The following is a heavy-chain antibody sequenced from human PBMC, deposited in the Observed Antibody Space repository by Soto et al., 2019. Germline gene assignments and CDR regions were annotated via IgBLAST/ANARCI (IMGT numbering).Heavy chain of an antibody. J-gene: IGHJ3*02. Sequence: ASVKVSCKASGYTFTSYGISWVRQAPGQGLEWMGWISAYNGNTNYAQKLQGRVTMTTDTSTSTAYMELRSLRSDDTAVYYCARVKQDVLLWFGDPEGAFDIWGQGTMVTVSS. D-gene: IGHD3-10*01. CDR1: GYTFTSYG. V-gene: IGHV1-18*01. CDR2: ISAYNGNT. CDR3: ARVKQDVLLWFGDPEGAFDI.